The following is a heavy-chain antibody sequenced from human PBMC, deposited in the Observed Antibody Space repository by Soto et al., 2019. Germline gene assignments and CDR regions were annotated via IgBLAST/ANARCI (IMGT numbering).Heavy chain of an antibody. Sequence: PSETLSLTCAVYGGFFSGYYWSWIRQPPGKGLEWIGEINHSGSTNYNPSLKSRVTISVDTSKNQFSLKLSSVTAADTAVYYCARGFGAAIWFYYYYGMDVWGQGTTVTVSS. CDR3: ARGFGAAIWFYYYYGMDV. CDR1: GGFFSGYY. D-gene: IGHD2-2*01. CDR2: INHSGST. J-gene: IGHJ6*02. V-gene: IGHV4-34*01.